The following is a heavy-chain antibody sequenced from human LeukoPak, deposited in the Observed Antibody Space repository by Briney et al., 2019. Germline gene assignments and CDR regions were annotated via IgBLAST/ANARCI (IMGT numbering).Heavy chain of an antibody. CDR2: INPNSGGT. CDR1: GYTFTGYY. V-gene: IGHV1-2*02. J-gene: IGHJ4*02. CDR3: ARDERYYDSSGYYYLFDY. Sequence: GASVKVSCKASGYTFTGYYMHWVRQAPGQGLEWMGWINPNSGGTNYAQKLQGRVTMTTDTSTSTAYMELRSLRSDDTAVYYCARDERYYDSSGYYYLFDYWGQGTLVTVSS. D-gene: IGHD3-22*01.